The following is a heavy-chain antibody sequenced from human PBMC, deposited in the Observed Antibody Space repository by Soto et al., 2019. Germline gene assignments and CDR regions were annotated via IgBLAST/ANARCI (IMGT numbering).Heavy chain of an antibody. CDR1: GDSVSSNSAA. V-gene: IGHV6-1*01. CDR2: TYYRSKWYN. CDR3: ARFETTVYYYYYGMDV. D-gene: IGHD4-17*01. J-gene: IGHJ6*02. Sequence: SQTLSLTCAITGDSVSSNSAAWNWIRQSPSRGLEWLGRTYYRSKWYNDYAVSMKSRITINPDTSKNQFSLQLNSVTPEDTAVYYCARFETTVYYYYYGMDVWGQGTTVTVSS.